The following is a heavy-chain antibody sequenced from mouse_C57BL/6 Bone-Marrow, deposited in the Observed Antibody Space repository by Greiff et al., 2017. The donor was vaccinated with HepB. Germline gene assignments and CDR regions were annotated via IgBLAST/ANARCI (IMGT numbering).Heavy chain of an antibody. CDR1: GYTFTSYW. CDR3: ARPLYYYGSSYYARDY. V-gene: IGHV1-64*01. Sequence: QVQLKQSGAELVKPGASVKLSCKASGYTFTSYWMHWVKQRPGQGLEWIGMIHPNSGSTNYNEKFKSKATLTVDKSSSTAYMQLSSLTSEDSAVYYCARPLYYYGSSYYARDYWGKGTSVTVSS. D-gene: IGHD1-1*01. J-gene: IGHJ4*01. CDR2: IHPNSGST.